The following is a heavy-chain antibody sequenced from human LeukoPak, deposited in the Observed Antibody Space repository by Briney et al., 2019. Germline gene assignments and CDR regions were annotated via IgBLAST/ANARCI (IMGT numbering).Heavy chain of an antibody. D-gene: IGHD5-24*01. Sequence: PSETLSLTCTVSDVSIKNYSWSWIRQPPGKGLEWIGYIYHSGSTYYNPSLKSRVTISVDRSKNQFSLKPSSVTAADTAVYYCASGSRDGYKLGDYWGQGTLVTVSS. CDR2: IYHSGST. CDR3: ASGSRDGYKLGDY. V-gene: IGHV4-30-2*01. J-gene: IGHJ4*02. CDR1: DVSIKNYS.